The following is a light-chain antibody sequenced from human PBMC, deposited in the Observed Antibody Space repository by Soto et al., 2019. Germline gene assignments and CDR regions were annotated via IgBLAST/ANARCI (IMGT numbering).Light chain of an antibody. Sequence: QSALTQPASVSGSPGKSITLSCTGTSSDIGGYDYVSWYQRHPGKAPKLIIYDVNNRPSGVSNRFSGSKSGNTASLTISGLQAEDEADYYCTSYASGSSHVVFGGGTKVTVL. V-gene: IGLV2-14*01. CDR1: SSDIGGYDY. CDR2: DVN. J-gene: IGLJ2*01. CDR3: TSYASGSSHVV.